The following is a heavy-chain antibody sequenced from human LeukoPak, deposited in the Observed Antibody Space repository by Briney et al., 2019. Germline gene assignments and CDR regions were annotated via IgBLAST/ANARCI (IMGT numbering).Heavy chain of an antibody. J-gene: IGHJ4*02. Sequence: SETLSLTCTVSGGSISSYYWSWIRQPPGKGLEWIGYIYYSGSTNYNPSLKSRVTISVDTSKNQFSLKLSSVTAADTAVYYCARRAGSWYSAYYFDYWGQGTLVTVSS. D-gene: IGHD6-13*01. CDR2: IYYSGST. CDR3: ARRAGSWYSAYYFDY. CDR1: GGSISSYY. V-gene: IGHV4-59*08.